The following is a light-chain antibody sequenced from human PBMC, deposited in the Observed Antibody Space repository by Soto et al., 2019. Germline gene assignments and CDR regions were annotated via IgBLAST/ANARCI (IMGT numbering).Light chain of an antibody. J-gene: IGLJ2*01. CDR1: SSNIGAGFD. CDR2: RNT. CDR3: QSFWV. V-gene: IGLV1-40*01. Sequence: QLVLTQPPSVSGAPGQRVTISCTGSSSNIGAGFDVHWYQQFPGIAPKLLIYRNTIRPSGVPDRFSGSKSGTSASLAITGLQAEDEAEYYCQSFWVFGGGTKLTVL.